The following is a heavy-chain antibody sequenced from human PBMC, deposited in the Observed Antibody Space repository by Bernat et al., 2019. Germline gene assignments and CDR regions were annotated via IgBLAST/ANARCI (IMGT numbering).Heavy chain of an antibody. D-gene: IGHD3-10*01. CDR2: IWYDESHK. CDR1: GFTFNRYT. Sequence: QVQLVESGGGVVQPGRSLRLSCAASGFTFNRYTMHWVRQAPGKGLEWVAVIWYDESHKYYADSVKGRFTISRDNSKTTLYLQMNRLRAEDTAFYDCAGDAFGGGGGGGGLDYWGQGTLVTVSS. CDR3: AGDAFGGGGGGGGLDY. J-gene: IGHJ4*02. V-gene: IGHV3-33*08.